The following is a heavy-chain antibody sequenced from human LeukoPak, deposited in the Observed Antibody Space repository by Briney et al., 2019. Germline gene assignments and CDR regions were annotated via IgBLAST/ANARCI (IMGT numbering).Heavy chain of an antibody. CDR2: IIPIFGTA. D-gene: IGHD1-26*01. Sequence: SVKVSCKASGYTSTGYYMHWVRQAPGQGLEWMGGIIPIFGTANYAQKFQGRVTITADESTSTAYMELSSLRSEDTAVYYCASAVEWELQTASPFDYWGQGTLVTVSS. CDR3: ASAVEWELQTASPFDY. J-gene: IGHJ4*02. CDR1: GYTSTGYY. V-gene: IGHV1-69*13.